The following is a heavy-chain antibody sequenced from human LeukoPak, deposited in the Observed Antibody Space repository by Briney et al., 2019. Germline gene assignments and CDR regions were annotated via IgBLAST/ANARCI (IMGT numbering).Heavy chain of an antibody. CDR2: IYTSGST. CDR3: ARDYGDYAYYYYYDMDV. D-gene: IGHD4-17*01. V-gene: IGHV4-4*07. Sequence: PSETLSLTCTVSGGSISSYYWSWIRQPAGKGLEWIGRIYTSGSTNYNPSLKSRVTMSVDTSKNQFSLKLSSVTAADTAVYYCARDYGDYAYYYYYDMDVWGKGTTVTVSS. J-gene: IGHJ6*03. CDR1: GGSISSYY.